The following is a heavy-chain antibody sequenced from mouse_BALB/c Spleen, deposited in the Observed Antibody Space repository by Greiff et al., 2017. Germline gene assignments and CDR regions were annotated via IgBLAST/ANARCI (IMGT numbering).Heavy chain of an antibody. CDR3: ARSYDYVYAMDY. V-gene: IGHV1S135*01. CDR1: GYAFTSYN. Sequence: EVQLQQSGPELVKPGASVKVSCKASGYAFTSYNMSWVKQSHGMSLEWIGYIDPYNGGTSYNQKFKGKATLTVDKSSSTAYMHLNSLTSEDSAVYYCARSYDYVYAMDYWGQGTSVTVSS. D-gene: IGHD2-4*01. CDR2: IDPYNGGT. J-gene: IGHJ4*01.